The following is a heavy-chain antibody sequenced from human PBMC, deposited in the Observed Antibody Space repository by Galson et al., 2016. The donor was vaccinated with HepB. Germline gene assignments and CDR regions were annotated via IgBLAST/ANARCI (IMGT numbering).Heavy chain of an antibody. V-gene: IGHV3-23*01. Sequence: SLRLSCAASGFTFISYAMSWVRQAPGRGLEWVSGMSGSGDSTHYADSVKGRFTTSRDNSKNTLYLQMNGLRVEDTATYFCVKDRGWGFRWFDPWGQGTLVTVSS. D-gene: IGHD7-27*01. J-gene: IGHJ5*02. CDR2: MSGSGDST. CDR1: GFTFISYA. CDR3: VKDRGWGFRWFDP.